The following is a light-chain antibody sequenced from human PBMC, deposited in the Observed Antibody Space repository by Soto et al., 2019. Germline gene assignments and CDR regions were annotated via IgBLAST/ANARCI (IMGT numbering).Light chain of an antibody. CDR1: LSVSSN. Sequence: IVMTQSPATLSVSPGERATLSCRASLSVSSNLAWYQQRPGQAPRLLISGTSTRATGCPARFSGSGSGTEFTLTISSLQSEDFAVYYCQQYNKWPLTFGGGTKVEIK. J-gene: IGKJ4*01. V-gene: IGKV3-15*01. CDR3: QQYNKWPLT. CDR2: GTS.